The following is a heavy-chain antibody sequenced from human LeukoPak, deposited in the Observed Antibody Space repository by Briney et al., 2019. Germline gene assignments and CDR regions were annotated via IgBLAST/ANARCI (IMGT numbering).Heavy chain of an antibody. CDR1: GGSFSGYY. D-gene: IGHD3-10*01. CDR3: ARPLYTMVRGVTVFDY. Sequence: SETLSLTCAVYGGSFSGYYWSWIRQPPGKGLEWIGEINHSGSTNYNPSLKSRVTISVDTSKNQISLKLSSVTAADTAVYYCARPLYTMVRGVTVFDYWGQGTLVTVSS. CDR2: INHSGST. V-gene: IGHV4-34*01. J-gene: IGHJ4*02.